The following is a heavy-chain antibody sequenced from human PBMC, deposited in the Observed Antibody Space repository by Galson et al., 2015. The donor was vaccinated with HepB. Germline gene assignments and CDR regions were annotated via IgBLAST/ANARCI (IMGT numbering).Heavy chain of an antibody. CDR3: ASGYCSSTSCYAEYFQH. J-gene: IGHJ1*01. Sequence: SVKVSCKASGYTFTSYYMHWVRQAPGQGLEWMGIINPSGGSTSYAQKFQGRVTMTRDTSTSTVYMELSSLRSEDTAVYYCASGYCSSTSCYAEYFQHWGQGTLVTVSS. V-gene: IGHV1-46*01. D-gene: IGHD2-2*03. CDR2: INPSGGST. CDR1: GYTFTSYY.